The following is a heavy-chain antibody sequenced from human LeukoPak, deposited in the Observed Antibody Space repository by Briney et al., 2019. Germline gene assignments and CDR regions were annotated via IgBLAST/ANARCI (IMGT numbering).Heavy chain of an antibody. CDR2: IFYSGNT. D-gene: IGHD1-7*01. CDR3: ARVAGTPNWFDP. J-gene: IGHJ5*02. CDR1: GGSIDSNIHF. V-gene: IGHV4-39*07. Sequence: PSETLSLTCTVSGGSIDSNIHFWAWIRQPPGKGLEWIGSIFYSGNTYYNPSLKSRVTISVDRSQNQFSLNLSSVTAADTAVYYCARVAGTPNWFDPWGQGTLVTVSS.